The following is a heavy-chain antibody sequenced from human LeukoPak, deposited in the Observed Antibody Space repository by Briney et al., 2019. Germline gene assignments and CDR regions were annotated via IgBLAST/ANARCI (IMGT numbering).Heavy chain of an antibody. CDR1: GGSISSYY. J-gene: IGHJ5*02. CDR3: ARVGSRYYDSSGYYSNWFDP. Sequence: SETLSLTCTVSGGSISSYYWSWIRQPPGEGLEWIGYIYYSGSTNYNPSLKSRVTISVDTSKNQFSLKLSSVTAADTAVYYCARVGSRYYDSSGYYSNWFDPWGQRTPVTVSS. V-gene: IGHV4-59*01. CDR2: IYYSGST. D-gene: IGHD3-22*01.